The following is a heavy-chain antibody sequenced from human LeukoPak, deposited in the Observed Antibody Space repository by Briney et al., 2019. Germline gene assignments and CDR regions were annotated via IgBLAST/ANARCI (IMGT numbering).Heavy chain of an antibody. D-gene: IGHD3-22*01. J-gene: IGHJ3*02. CDR2: IIPIFGTA. CDR3: AGEDNSSGYRPFDI. Sequence: GASVKVSCKASGGTFSSYAISWVRQAPGQGLEWMGGIIPIFGTANYAQKFQGRVTITADESTSTAYMELSRLRSDDTAVYYCAGEDNSSGYRPFDIWGQGTMVTVPS. V-gene: IGHV1-69*13. CDR1: GGTFSSYA.